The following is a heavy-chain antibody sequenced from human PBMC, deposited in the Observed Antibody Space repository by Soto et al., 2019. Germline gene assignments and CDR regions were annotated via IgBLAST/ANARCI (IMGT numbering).Heavy chain of an antibody. Sequence: QGQLVESGGGLVQPGGSLRLSCAASGYIFSDYSMTWIRQAPGKGLEWVSYISTSATTISYADSVKGRFTISRDDAKNSLYLQMNSLRAEDSAVYYCARAGGSGWSLDYWGQGTLVTVSS. D-gene: IGHD6-19*01. CDR2: ISTSATTI. V-gene: IGHV3-11*01. CDR3: ARAGGSGWSLDY. J-gene: IGHJ4*02. CDR1: GYIFSDYS.